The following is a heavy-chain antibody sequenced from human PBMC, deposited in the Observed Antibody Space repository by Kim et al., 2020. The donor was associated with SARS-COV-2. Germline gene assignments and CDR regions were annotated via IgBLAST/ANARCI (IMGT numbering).Heavy chain of an antibody. Sequence: ASVKVSCKASGYTFTSYAMNWVRQAPGQGPEWMGWINTNNGYPGYAQGFTGRVVFSVDASVSTAYLQISSLKAEDTAVYYCARDVGVPGDGGFWLSSHFDYWGQGTLVTVSS. V-gene: IGHV7-4-1*02. CDR1: GYTFTSYA. J-gene: IGHJ4*02. CDR2: INTNNGYP. D-gene: IGHD2-21*02. CDR3: ARDVGVPGDGGFWLSSHFDY.